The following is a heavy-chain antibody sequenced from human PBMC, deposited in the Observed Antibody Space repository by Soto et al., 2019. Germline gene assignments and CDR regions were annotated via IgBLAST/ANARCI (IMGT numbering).Heavy chain of an antibody. Sequence: QLLESGPGLVKPSETLSLTCTVSGGSISSSSYYWGWIRQPPGKGLEWIGSIYYSGSTYYNPSLKSRVTISVDTSKNQFSLKLSSVTAADTAVYYCARRGQWLAFDYWGQGTLVTVSS. D-gene: IGHD6-19*01. CDR2: IYYSGST. J-gene: IGHJ4*02. CDR3: ARRGQWLAFDY. CDR1: GGSISSSSYY. V-gene: IGHV4-39*01.